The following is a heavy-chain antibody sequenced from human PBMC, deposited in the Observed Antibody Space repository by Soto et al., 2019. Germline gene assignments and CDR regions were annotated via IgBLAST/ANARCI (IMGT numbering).Heavy chain of an antibody. Sequence: QVTLKESGPTLVKPTQTITLTCTFSGFSLSTSGVGVGWIRQPPGKALECLALIYWNDDKHYSPSLKSRLTITKDTSKSQVVLTVTNMDPVDTATYYCAHSGVSGTLYYFDHWGQGTLVTVSS. CDR3: AHSGVSGTLYYFDH. J-gene: IGHJ4*02. CDR2: IYWNDDK. CDR1: GFSLSTSGVG. D-gene: IGHD6-19*01. V-gene: IGHV2-5*01.